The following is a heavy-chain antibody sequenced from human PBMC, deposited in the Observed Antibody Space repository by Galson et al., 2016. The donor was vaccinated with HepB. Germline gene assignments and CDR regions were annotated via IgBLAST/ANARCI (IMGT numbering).Heavy chain of an antibody. Sequence: SLRLSCAASGFTFSSYTTNWVRQAPGKGLEWVSSISSSSSYIYYADSVKGRFTISRDNAKNSLYLQMNSLRAEDTAVYYCARQPPTYYYGSGSPLGFDPWGQGTLVTVSS. CDR1: GFTFSSYT. CDR3: ARQPPTYYYGSGSPLGFDP. V-gene: IGHV3-21*01. D-gene: IGHD3-10*01. CDR2: ISSSSSYI. J-gene: IGHJ5*02.